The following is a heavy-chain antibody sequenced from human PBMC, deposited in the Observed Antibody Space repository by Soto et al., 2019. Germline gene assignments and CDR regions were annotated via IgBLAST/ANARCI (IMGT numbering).Heavy chain of an antibody. CDR3: ARDQGITTFGVYSMYYYGMDV. J-gene: IGHJ6*02. CDR2: ISGYNGNT. D-gene: IGHD3-3*01. Sequence: ASVKVSCKSSGYTFSMSGISWVRQAPGQGLEWMGWISGYNGNTNYEQKFQDRVTMTTDTSTNTAYMELRSLRSDDTAVYYCARDQGITTFGVYSMYYYGMDVWGQGTTVTVSS. CDR1: GYTFSMSG. V-gene: IGHV1-18*01.